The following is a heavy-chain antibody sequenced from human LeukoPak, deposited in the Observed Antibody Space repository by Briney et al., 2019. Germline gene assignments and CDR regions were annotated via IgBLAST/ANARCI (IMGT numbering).Heavy chain of an antibody. D-gene: IGHD2-21*02. CDR3: ASNIVVVTDYYYYGMDV. J-gene: IGHJ6*02. V-gene: IGHV1-69*04. CDR2: IIPILGIA. Sequence: SVKVSCKASGGTFSSYAISWVRQAPGQGLEWMGRIIPILGIANYAQKFQGRVTITADKSTSTAYMELSSLRSEDTAVYYCASNIVVVTDYYYYGMDVWGQGTTVTVSS. CDR1: GGTFSSYA.